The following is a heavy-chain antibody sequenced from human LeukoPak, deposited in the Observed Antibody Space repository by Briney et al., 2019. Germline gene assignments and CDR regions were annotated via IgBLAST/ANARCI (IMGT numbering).Heavy chain of an antibody. CDR2: INTNTGNP. CDR3: ARDQYYYDSSGYYSGYYYYGMDV. D-gene: IGHD3-22*01. CDR1: GYTFTSYY. J-gene: IGHJ6*02. Sequence: ASVKVSCKASGYTFTSYYMHWVRQAPGQGLEWMGWINTNTGNPTYAQGFTGRFVFSLDTSVSTAYLQISSLKAEDTAVYYCARDQYYYDSSGYYSGYYYYGMDVWGQGTTVTVSS. V-gene: IGHV7-4-1*02.